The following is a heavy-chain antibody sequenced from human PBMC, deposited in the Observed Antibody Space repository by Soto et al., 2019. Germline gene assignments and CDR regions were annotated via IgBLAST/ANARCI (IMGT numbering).Heavy chain of an antibody. J-gene: IGHJ5*02. D-gene: IGHD4-17*01. V-gene: IGHV1-2*02. CDR2: INPNSGDT. Sequence: ASVKVSCKASGYTFIAYYMHWVRQAPGQGLEWMGWINPNSGDTKYAQRFQGRVTMTRDTSISTAYMDLSRLRSDDTAVYYCARDLKGDYPLGFDPWGQGTLVTVSS. CDR3: ARDLKGDYPLGFDP. CDR1: GYTFIAYY.